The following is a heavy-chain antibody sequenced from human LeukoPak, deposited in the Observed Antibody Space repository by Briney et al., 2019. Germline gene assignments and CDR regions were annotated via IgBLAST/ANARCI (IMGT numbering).Heavy chain of an antibody. CDR3: ATDLPIIRSGWIDP. D-gene: IGHD3-3*01. Sequence: GASVKVSCKVSGYTLNELSMHWVRQAPGKGLEWMGGFDPEDGETIYAQKFQGRVTMTQDTSTDTAYMELSSLRSDDTAIYYCATDLPIIRSGWIDPWGQGTLVTVSS. J-gene: IGHJ5*02. V-gene: IGHV1-24*01. CDR1: GYTLNELS. CDR2: FDPEDGET.